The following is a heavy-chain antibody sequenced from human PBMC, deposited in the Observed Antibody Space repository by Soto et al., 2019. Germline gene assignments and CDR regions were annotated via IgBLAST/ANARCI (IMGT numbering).Heavy chain of an antibody. J-gene: IGHJ6*02. CDR2: INPATGIT. V-gene: IGHV1-46*01. CDR3: ARDRVSMDV. D-gene: IGHD3-10*01. CDR1: GYTFTRYY. Sequence: GASVNVSCKASGYTFTRYYINWVRQAPGQGLEWMGIINPATGITNYAQNFEGRITMTRDTSTSTVYMELSSLRSDDTAVYYCARDRVSMDVWDHGTTVTVSS.